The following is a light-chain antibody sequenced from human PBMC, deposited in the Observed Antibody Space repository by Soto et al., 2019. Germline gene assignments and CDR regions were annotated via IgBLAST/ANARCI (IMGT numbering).Light chain of an antibody. CDR3: CSYAGSRIHV. CDR1: SSDVGSSNL. CDR2: EDN. V-gene: IGLV2-23*01. Sequence: QSALTQPASVSGSPGQSIAISCTGTSSDVGSSNLVSWYQQQPGKAPKLMIYEDNKRPSGVSHRFSGSKSGSTASLTISGLQAEDEADYYCCSYAGSRIHVFGSGTKVTVL. J-gene: IGLJ1*01.